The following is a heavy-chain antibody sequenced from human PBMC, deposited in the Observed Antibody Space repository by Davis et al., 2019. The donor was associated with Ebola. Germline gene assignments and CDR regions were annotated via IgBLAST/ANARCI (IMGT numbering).Heavy chain of an antibody. Sequence: GESLKISCAASGFTFGSYSINWVRQAPGKGPEWISYISSSWSTIEYADSVKGRITISRDNAKNSLYLQLDSLRTEDTALYYCAKENHDFWSGYLLYWGQGTLVTVSS. J-gene: IGHJ4*02. CDR2: ISSSWSTI. CDR3: AKENHDFWSGYLLY. CDR1: GFTFGSYS. D-gene: IGHD3-3*01. V-gene: IGHV3-48*04.